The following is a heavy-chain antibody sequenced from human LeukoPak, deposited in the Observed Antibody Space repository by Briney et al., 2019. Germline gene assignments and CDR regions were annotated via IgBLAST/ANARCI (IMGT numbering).Heavy chain of an antibody. CDR2: ISGSGGST. V-gene: IGHV3-23*01. J-gene: IGHJ4*02. Sequence: GGSLRLSCAASGFTFSSYAMSGVRQAPGKGLEWVSAISGSGGSTYYADSVKGRFTISRDNSKNTLYLQMNSLRAEDTAVYYCAKGVGYSYGFDYWGQGTLVTVSS. CDR1: GFTFSSYA. CDR3: AKGVGYSYGFDY. D-gene: IGHD5-18*01.